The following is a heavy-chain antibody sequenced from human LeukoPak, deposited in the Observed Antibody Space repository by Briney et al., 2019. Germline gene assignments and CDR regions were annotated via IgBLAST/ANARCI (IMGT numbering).Heavy chain of an antibody. CDR3: ARGRVYYDSSGYYSRKFDY. CDR1: GGSFSGYY. CDR2: INHSGST. J-gene: IGHJ4*02. Sequence: SETLSLTCAVYGGSFSGYYWSWIRQPPGKGLVWIGEINHSGSTNYNPSLKSRVTISVDTSKNQFSLKLSSVTAADTAVYYCARGRVYYDSSGYYSRKFDYWGQGTLATVSS. V-gene: IGHV4-34*01. D-gene: IGHD3-22*01.